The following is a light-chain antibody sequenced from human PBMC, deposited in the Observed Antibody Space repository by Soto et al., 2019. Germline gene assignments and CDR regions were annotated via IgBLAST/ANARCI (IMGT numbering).Light chain of an antibody. V-gene: IGKV1-5*01. J-gene: IGKJ4*01. Sequence: DIHMTQSPSTLSASLGDRVTITCRASSSISTWLDWYQQKPGKAPKILIYEASSLESGVPSGFSGSGSGTDITLTIKRLQSGYFATYYCQDYSRDFGGGTRVDIK. CDR1: SSISTW. CDR2: EAS. CDR3: QDYSRD.